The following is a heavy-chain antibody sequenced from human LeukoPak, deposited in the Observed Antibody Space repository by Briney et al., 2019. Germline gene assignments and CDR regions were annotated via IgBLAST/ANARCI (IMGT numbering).Heavy chain of an antibody. D-gene: IGHD6-6*01. Sequence: PGRSLRLSCAASGFTFNTYGMHWVRQAPGKGLVWVSRINSVGSSTSYADSVKGRFTISRDNARNSLYLQMNSLRAEDTAIYYCARSEHSSSSFDYWGQGTLVTVSS. CDR3: ARSEHSSSSFDY. CDR1: GFTFNTYG. V-gene: IGHV3-74*01. J-gene: IGHJ4*02. CDR2: INSVGSST.